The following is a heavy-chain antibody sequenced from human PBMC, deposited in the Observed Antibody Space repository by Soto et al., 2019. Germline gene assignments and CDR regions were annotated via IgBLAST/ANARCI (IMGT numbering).Heavy chain of an antibody. CDR1: GFTLSSHW. D-gene: IGHD2-21*01. V-gene: IGHV3-74*01. CDR2: INRDGSTT. J-gene: IGHJ3*02. CDR3: VREVVSPIAIECSLLDT. Sequence: EAQLVESGGDLVQPGGSLRLSCEASGFTLSSHWMHWVRRAPGKGLMWVSRINRDGSTTDYADSVKGRFTISRDNVRNSLYLQMNSLRAEDTAVYYCVREVVSPIAIECSLLDTSGQGTMVTVSS.